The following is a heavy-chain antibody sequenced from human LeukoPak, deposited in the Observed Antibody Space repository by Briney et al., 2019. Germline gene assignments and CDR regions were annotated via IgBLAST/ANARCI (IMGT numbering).Heavy chain of an antibody. V-gene: IGHV1-2*02. CDR3: ARDRPGYSSYFDP. CDR1: GYTFTSYG. CDR2: INTKTGGT. D-gene: IGHD6-19*01. Sequence: ASVKVSCKASGYTFTSYGISWVRQAPGQGLEWMGWINTKTGGTNYAQTFQGRVTLTRDTSISTVYMEMSSLRSDDTAVYYCARDRPGYSSYFDPWGQGTLVTVSS. J-gene: IGHJ5*02.